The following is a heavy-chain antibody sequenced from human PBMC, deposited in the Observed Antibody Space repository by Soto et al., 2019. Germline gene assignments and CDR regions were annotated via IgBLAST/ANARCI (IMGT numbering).Heavy chain of an antibody. D-gene: IGHD1-26*01. Sequence: EVQLVESGGGLVQPGGSLRLSCAASGFTFSSYSMNWVRQAPGKGLEWVSYISTRSNSIYYADSVKGRFTISRDNAKNSLFLQMNSLRDEDTAVYFCATVKYSGSYSPSDYWGQGTLVTVSS. V-gene: IGHV3-48*02. CDR1: GFTFSSYS. CDR2: ISTRSNSI. CDR3: ATVKYSGSYSPSDY. J-gene: IGHJ4*02.